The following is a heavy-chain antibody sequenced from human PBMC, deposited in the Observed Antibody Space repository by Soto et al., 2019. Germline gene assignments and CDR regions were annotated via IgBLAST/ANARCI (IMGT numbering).Heavy chain of an antibody. D-gene: IGHD3-22*01. CDR1: GYTFTPFP. V-gene: IGHV1-3*01. Sequence: ASVKVSCKAPGYTFTPFPIHWVRQAPGQGLEWMAWINVADGNTRYSPRFQGRVTVTRDTSANIAYMELSSLRSEDTAVYYCAKDRVPNDSSGYYSILTDSWGQGTVVTVSS. CDR2: INVADGNT. J-gene: IGHJ4*02. CDR3: AKDRVPNDSSGYYSILTDS.